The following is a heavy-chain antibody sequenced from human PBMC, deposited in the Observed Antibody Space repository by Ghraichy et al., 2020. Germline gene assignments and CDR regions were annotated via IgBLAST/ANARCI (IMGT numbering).Heavy chain of an antibody. V-gene: IGHV3-7*01. CDR2: IKYDGSAE. CDR3: ARGWGRFDY. D-gene: IGHD2-21*02. Sequence: GESLNISCAASGFAYSSYWMNWVGQAPGKGLEWVAYIKYDGSAEYYVDSVKGRFAISRDNTKNSLFLQMNSLRAEDTAVYYCARGWGRFDYWGQGTLVTVSS. J-gene: IGHJ4*02. CDR1: GFAYSSYW.